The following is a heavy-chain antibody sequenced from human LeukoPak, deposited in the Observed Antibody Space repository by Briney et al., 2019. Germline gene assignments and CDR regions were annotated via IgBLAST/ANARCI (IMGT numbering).Heavy chain of an antibody. J-gene: IGHJ4*02. D-gene: IGHD3-3*01. CDR3: ARGGYDFRGYYFDY. CDR2: IYYSGST. Sequence: PSETLSLTCAVYGGSFSGYYWSWIRQPPGKGLEWIGYIYYSGSTNYNPSLKSRVTISVDTSKNQFSLKLSSVTAADTAVYYCARGGYDFRGYYFDYWGQGTLVTVSS. CDR1: GGSFSGYY. V-gene: IGHV4-59*01.